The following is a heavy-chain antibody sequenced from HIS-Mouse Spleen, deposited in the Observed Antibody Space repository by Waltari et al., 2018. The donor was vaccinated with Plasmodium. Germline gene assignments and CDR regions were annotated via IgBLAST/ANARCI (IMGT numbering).Heavy chain of an antibody. CDR1: GGSISSYY. CDR3: ARLRYSYGYFDY. Sequence: QVQLQESGPGLVQPSETLSLTCSVSGGSISSYYWSWIRQPPGKGLEWIGYIYYSGSTNYNPSLKGRVTISVDTSKNQFSLKLSSVTAADTAVYYCARLRYSYGYFDYWGQGTLVTVSS. V-gene: IGHV4-59*08. CDR2: IYYSGST. D-gene: IGHD5-18*01. J-gene: IGHJ4*02.